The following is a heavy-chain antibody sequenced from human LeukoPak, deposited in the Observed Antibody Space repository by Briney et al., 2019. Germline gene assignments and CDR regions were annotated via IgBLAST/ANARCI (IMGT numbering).Heavy chain of an antibody. D-gene: IGHD1-7*01. CDR2: ISSSGTTI. CDR1: GFTFSSYE. CDR3: ARGMETTRHFDY. J-gene: IGHJ4*02. Sequence: GGSLRLSCAASGFTFSSYEMNWVRQAPGKGLEWVSYISSSGTTIYYADSVKGRFSISRDNAKNSLCLQMHSLRAEDTAIYYCARGMETTRHFDYWGQGTLVTVSS. V-gene: IGHV3-48*03.